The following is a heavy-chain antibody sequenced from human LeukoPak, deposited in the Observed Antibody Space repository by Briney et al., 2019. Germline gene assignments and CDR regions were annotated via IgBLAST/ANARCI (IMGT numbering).Heavy chain of an antibody. D-gene: IGHD5-12*01. CDR2: ISVSGTTI. Sequence: SGGTLRLSCGASGFSFRSYDMTWVRQAPGKGLEWVSTISVSGTTIDYADSVKGRFTISRDNYKNILYLQMNSLRAEDTAVYYCAKDRGYSGYEGLDYWGQGTLVTVSS. J-gene: IGHJ4*02. CDR3: AKDRGYSGYEGLDY. V-gene: IGHV3-23*01. CDR1: GFSFRSYD.